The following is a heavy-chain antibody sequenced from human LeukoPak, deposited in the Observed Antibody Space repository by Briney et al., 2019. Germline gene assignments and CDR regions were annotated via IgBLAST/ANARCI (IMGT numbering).Heavy chain of an antibody. CDR3: ARHSYRGSGSYDY. CDR1: GGSISRYY. V-gene: IGHV4-59*08. J-gene: IGHJ4*02. Sequence: SETLSLTCTVSGGSISRYYWSWIREPPGKGLEWIGYIYYSGSTNYNPSLKSRVTISVDTSKNQFSLKLSSVTAADTAVYYCARHSYRGSGSYDYWGQGTLVTISS. CDR2: IYYSGST. D-gene: IGHD3-10*01.